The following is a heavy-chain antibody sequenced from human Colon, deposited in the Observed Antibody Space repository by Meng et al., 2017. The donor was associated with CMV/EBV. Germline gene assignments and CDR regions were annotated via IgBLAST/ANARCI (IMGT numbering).Heavy chain of an antibody. V-gene: IGHV3-23*01. J-gene: IGHJ4*02. CDR3: AKGRGSSTSSYDY. D-gene: IGHD2-2*01. Sequence: GESLKISCAASGFTFSSYAISWVRQAPGKGLEWVSTITGSGGSTYYADSVKGRFTLSRDNSKNTLYLQMNSLRVEDTAVYYCAKGRGSSTSSYDYWGQGTLVTVSS. CDR2: ITGSGGST. CDR1: GFTFSSYA.